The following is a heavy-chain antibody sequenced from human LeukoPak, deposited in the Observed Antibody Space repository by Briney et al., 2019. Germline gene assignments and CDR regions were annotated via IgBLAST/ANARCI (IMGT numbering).Heavy chain of an antibody. V-gene: IGHV1-46*01. CDR2: INPSGGST. CDR1: GYTFTSYY. Sequence: GASVKVSCKASGYTFTSYYMHWVRQAPGQGLEWMGIINPSGGSTSYAQKFQGRVTMTRDMSTSTAYMELSSLRSEDTAVYYCARVSGDYYDSSGYYSAIDYWGQGTLVTVSS. D-gene: IGHD3-22*01. J-gene: IGHJ4*02. CDR3: ARVSGDYYDSSGYYSAIDY.